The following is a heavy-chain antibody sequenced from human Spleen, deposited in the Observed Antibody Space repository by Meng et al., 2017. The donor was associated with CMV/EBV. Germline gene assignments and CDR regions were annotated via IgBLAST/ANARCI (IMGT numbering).Heavy chain of an antibody. D-gene: IGHD1-26*01. CDR1: YTFTGYF. Sequence: YTFTGYFIHWVRQAPGQGLEWMGWINPNSGGTNYAQNFQGRVTMTRDTSISTAYMELSSLTFDDTAVYFCAKGEGGTSNYFYYGMDVWGQGTMVTVSS. V-gene: IGHV1-2*02. J-gene: IGHJ6*02. CDR3: AKGEGGTSNYFYYGMDV. CDR2: INPNSGGT.